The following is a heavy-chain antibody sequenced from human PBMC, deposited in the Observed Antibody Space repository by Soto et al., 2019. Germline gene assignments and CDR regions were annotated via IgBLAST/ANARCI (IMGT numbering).Heavy chain of an antibody. CDR1: GFTFSSYA. J-gene: IGHJ3*02. Sequence: EVQLLESGGGLVQPGGSLRLSCAASGFTFSSYAMSWVRQAPGKGLEWVSAISGSGGSTYYADSVKGRFTISRDNSKNTLYLQMNSLRAEDTAVYYCAKLAVSSGWPGTNAFDIWGQGTMVTVSS. CDR3: AKLAVSSGWPGTNAFDI. D-gene: IGHD6-19*01. CDR2: ISGSGGST. V-gene: IGHV3-23*01.